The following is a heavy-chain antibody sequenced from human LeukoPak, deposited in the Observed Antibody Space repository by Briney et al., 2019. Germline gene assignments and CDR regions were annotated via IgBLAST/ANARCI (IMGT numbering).Heavy chain of an antibody. J-gene: IGHJ3*02. CDR3: ARQLRGVIVVVITAMDHPFDI. CDR1: EFTFSRYW. CDR2: INQDGSEK. Sequence: GGSLRLSCAASEFTFSRYWMSWVRQAPGKGLEWVANINQDGSEKYYVDSVQGRFTISRDNAKNSLYLQMNSLRAEDTTVYYCARQLRGVIVVVITAMDHPFDIWGQGTMVTVSS. V-gene: IGHV3-7*01. D-gene: IGHD3-22*01.